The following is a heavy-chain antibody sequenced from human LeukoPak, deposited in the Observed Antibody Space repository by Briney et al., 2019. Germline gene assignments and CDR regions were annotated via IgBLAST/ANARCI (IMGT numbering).Heavy chain of an antibody. V-gene: IGHV4-59*11. D-gene: IGHD5-24*01. CDR1: GGSISSHY. Sequence: SETLSLTCTVSGGSISSHYWSWIRQPPGKVLEWIGYIYYSGSTNYNPSLKSRVTISVDTSKNQFSLKLSSVTAADTAVYYCARRFQQMATMAYFDYWGQGTLVTVSS. J-gene: IGHJ4*02. CDR3: ARRFQQMATMAYFDY. CDR2: IYYSGST.